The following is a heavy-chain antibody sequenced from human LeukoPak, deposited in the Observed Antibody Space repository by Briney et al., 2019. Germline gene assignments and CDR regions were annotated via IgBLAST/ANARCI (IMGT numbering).Heavy chain of an antibody. CDR2: ISSSSSYI. Sequence: GGSLRLSCAASGFTFSSYNMNWVRQAPGKGLELVSSISSSSSYIYYADSVKGRFTISRDNAKNSLYLQMNSLRAEDTAVYYCARDSNEWRMTTFNWFDPWGQGTLVTVSS. CDR3: ARDSNEWRMTTFNWFDP. CDR1: GFTFSSYN. V-gene: IGHV3-21*01. J-gene: IGHJ5*02. D-gene: IGHD4-11*01.